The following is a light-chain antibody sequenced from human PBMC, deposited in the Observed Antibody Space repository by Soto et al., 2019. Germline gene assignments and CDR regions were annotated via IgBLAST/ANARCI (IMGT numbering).Light chain of an antibody. V-gene: IGLV2-14*03. CDR3: SSYTTAGTYV. CDR2: HVS. CDR1: SSNIGSNY. Sequence: QSVLTQPPSASGTPGQRVTTSCSGTSSNIGSNYVFWYQHLPGMAPKLIIYHVSYRPSGASNRFSGSKSANTASLTISGLQAEDEADYYCSSYTTAGTYVFGPGTKVTVL. J-gene: IGLJ1*01.